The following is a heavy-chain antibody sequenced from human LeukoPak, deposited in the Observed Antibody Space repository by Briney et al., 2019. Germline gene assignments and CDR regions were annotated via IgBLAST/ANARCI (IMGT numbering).Heavy chain of an antibody. CDR3: ASTTYDSSGYAREPDDY. D-gene: IGHD3-22*01. CDR2: IIPIFGTA. J-gene: IGHJ4*02. V-gene: IGHV1-69*05. Sequence: SVKVSCKASGGTFSSYAISWVRQAPGQGLEWMGGIIPIFGTANYAQKFQGRVTITTDESTSTAYMELSSLRSEDTAVYYCASTTYDSSGYAREPDDYWGQGTLVTVSS. CDR1: GGTFSSYA.